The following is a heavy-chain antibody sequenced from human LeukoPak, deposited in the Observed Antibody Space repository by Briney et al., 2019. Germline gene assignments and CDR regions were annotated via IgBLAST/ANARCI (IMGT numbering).Heavy chain of an antibody. D-gene: IGHD3-10*01. Sequence: PGGSLRLSCAVSGFTFSNYGMSWVRQAPGKGLEWVAGISGSGGSTNYADSVKGRFTISRDNLKNTLYLQMNSLRAEDTAVYFCARRGVVIRVILVGFHKEAYYFDSWGQGALVSVSS. CDR3: ARRGVVIRVILVGFHKEAYYFDS. V-gene: IGHV3-23*01. CDR1: GFTFSNYG. CDR2: ISGSGGST. J-gene: IGHJ4*02.